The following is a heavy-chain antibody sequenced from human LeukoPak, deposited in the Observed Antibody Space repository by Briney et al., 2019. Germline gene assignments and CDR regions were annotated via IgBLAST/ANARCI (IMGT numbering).Heavy chain of an antibody. J-gene: IGHJ4*02. Sequence: GGSLRLSCAASGFTFSSYAMHWVRQAAGKGLEWVAVISYDGSNKYYAGSVKGRFTISRDNSKNTLYLQMNSLRAEDTAVYYCAGNSGSYYLGFDYWGQGTLVTVSS. D-gene: IGHD1-26*01. CDR3: AGNSGSYYLGFDY. V-gene: IGHV3-30*04. CDR2: ISYDGSNK. CDR1: GFTFSSYA.